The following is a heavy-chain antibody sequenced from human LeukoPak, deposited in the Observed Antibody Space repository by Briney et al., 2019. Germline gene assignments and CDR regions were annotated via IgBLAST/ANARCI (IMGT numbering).Heavy chain of an antibody. Sequence: ASAKVSCKASGYTFSGYYIHWVRQAPGQGLEWMGWINPNTGGTKYAQRFQDRVTMTRDTSISTAYMEVSRLRYDDTAVYYCARPLRVTMIRGAAFRASSDFDPWGQGTLVTVSS. D-gene: IGHD3-10*01. J-gene: IGHJ5*02. CDR3: ARPLRVTMIRGAAFRASSDFDP. CDR2: INPNTGGT. CDR1: GYTFSGYY. V-gene: IGHV1-2*02.